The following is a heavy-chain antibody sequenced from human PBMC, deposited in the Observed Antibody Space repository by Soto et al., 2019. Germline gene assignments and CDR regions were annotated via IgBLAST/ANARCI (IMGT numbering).Heavy chain of an antibody. Sequence: GASVKVSCKASGYTFTSYDINWVRQATGQGXEWMGWMNPNSGNTGYAQKFQGRVTMTRNTSISTAYMELSSLRSEDTAVYYCAREGRCSSTSCYGSYGMDVWGQGTTVTVSS. J-gene: IGHJ6*02. CDR2: MNPNSGNT. D-gene: IGHD2-2*01. V-gene: IGHV1-8*01. CDR1: GYTFTSYD. CDR3: AREGRCSSTSCYGSYGMDV.